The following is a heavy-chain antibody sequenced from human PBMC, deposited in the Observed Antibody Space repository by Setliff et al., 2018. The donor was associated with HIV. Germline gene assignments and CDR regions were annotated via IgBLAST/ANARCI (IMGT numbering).Heavy chain of an antibody. CDR1: GGSIRSGSYY. CDR3: ASRVYYYDDSATLREEGFVP. J-gene: IGHJ5*02. V-gene: IGHV4-61*09. D-gene: IGHD3-22*01. Sequence: SETLSLTCTVSGGSIRSGSYYWTWIRQPAGKGPEWIGHIYTNGYTNYNPSLKSRVTISVDTSKNQFSLKLSSVTAADTAVYYCASRVYYYDDSATLREEGFVPWGQGTLVTISS. CDR2: IYTNGYT.